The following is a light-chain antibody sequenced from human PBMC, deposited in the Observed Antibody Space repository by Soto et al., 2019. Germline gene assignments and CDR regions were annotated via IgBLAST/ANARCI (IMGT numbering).Light chain of an antibody. CDR3: FSYTGSSTYV. Sequence: QSVLTQPASVSGSPGQSFTIFCTVTSSDVGGYNDVSWYQQHTGKAPKLMIYDVSNRPSGVSNRFSGSKSGKTASLTISGLQAEDEADYYCFSYTGSSTYVFGTGTKVTVL. V-gene: IGLV2-14*01. CDR1: SSDVGGYND. CDR2: DVS. J-gene: IGLJ1*01.